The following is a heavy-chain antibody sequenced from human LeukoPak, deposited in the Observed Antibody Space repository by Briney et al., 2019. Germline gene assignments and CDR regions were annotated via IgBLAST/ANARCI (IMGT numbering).Heavy chain of an antibody. Sequence: SETLSLTCTVSGGSISSSSYYWGWIRQPPGKGLEWIGSIYYSGSTYYNPSLKSRVTISVDTSKNQFSLKLSSVTAADTAVYYCARGSSRYSSSWNNWFDPWGQGTLVTVSS. J-gene: IGHJ5*02. CDR3: ARGSSRYSSSWNNWFDP. D-gene: IGHD6-13*01. CDR2: IYYSGST. V-gene: IGHV4-39*07. CDR1: GGSISSSSYY.